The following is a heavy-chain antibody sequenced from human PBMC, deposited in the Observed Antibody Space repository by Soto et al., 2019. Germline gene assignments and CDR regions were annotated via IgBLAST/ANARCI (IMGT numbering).Heavy chain of an antibody. CDR3: ASYSSGLYPFFDN. V-gene: IGHV4-59*01. CDR1: GGSISSFY. Sequence: SETLSLTCTVSGGSISSFYWSWIRQTAGKGLEWIGYIYDSGSSYYNPSLKSRVTLSLDTSKNQFSLKLTSVTAADAAVYYCASYSSGLYPFFDNWGQGTLVTVSS. CDR2: IYDSGSS. D-gene: IGHD3-10*01. J-gene: IGHJ4*02.